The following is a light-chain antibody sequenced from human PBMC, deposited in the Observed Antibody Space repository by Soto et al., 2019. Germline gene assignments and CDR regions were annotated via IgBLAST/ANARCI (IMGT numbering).Light chain of an antibody. Sequence: EIVMTQSPATLSVSPGERATLSCRASQNVGSNLAWYQQKSGQVPRLLIYGASTRASGFPARFSGSGSGTEFTLTITSLQSEDFAVYYCQQYNTWPRSFGGGTKVEI. J-gene: IGKJ4*01. CDR2: GAS. V-gene: IGKV3-15*01. CDR3: QQYNTWPRS. CDR1: QNVGSN.